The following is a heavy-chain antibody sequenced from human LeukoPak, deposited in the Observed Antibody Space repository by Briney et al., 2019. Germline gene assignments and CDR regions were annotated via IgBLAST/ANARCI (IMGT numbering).Heavy chain of an antibody. V-gene: IGHV3-23*01. Sequence: GGSLRLSCAASGFAFRDYAMSWVRQVTGEALEWVATVSGDGSQTYDSVSLKGRFTISRDNFDNTVYLRMSGLRAEDTAIYYCAKAIDSRGHWYERGADYWGQGTPVTVSS. CDR3: AKAIDSRGHWYERGADY. J-gene: IGHJ4*02. CDR1: GFAFRDYA. D-gene: IGHD2-21*02. CDR2: VSGDGSQT.